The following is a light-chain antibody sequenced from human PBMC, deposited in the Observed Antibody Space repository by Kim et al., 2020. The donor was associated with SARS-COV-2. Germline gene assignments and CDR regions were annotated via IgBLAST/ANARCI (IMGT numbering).Light chain of an antibody. CDR1: ISNIGNYY. CDR3: GTWDESLKTVV. V-gene: IGLV1-51*01. Sequence: GQTVTISCSGSISNIGNYYLSWYQQLPGAAPKLLIYDNNNRPSGIPDRFSGSKSGTSATLGITGLQTGDEADYYCGTWDESLKTVVFGGGTQLTVL. CDR2: DNN. J-gene: IGLJ2*01.